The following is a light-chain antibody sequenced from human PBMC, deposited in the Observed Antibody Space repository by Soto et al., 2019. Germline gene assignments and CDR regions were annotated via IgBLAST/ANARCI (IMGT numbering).Light chain of an antibody. J-gene: IGLJ1*01. CDR3: NSYTTSNTFV. CDR1: SSDIGAHNF. V-gene: IGLV2-14*03. Sequence: QSVLTQPASVSGSPRQAITVSCSGTSSDIGAHNFVSWYQQHPGKAPKLIIYEVINRPSGVSDRFSGSKSGNTASLTTSGLQSEDEADYYCNSYTTSNTFVFGSGTKVTVL. CDR2: EVI.